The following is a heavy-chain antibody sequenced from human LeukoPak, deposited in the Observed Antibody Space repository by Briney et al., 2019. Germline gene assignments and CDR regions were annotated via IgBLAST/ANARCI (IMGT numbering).Heavy chain of an antibody. J-gene: IGHJ6*02. CDR2: ISSSSSYI. D-gene: IGHD3-22*01. CDR1: GFTFSSYS. V-gene: IGHV3-21*01. Sequence: GGSLILSCAASGFTFSSYSMNWVRQAPGEGLEWVSSISSSSSYIYYADSVKGRFTISRDNAKNSLYLQMNSLRAEDTAVYYCARDPDSSGYSRYYYYGMDVWGQGTTVTVSS. CDR3: ARDPDSSGYSRYYYYGMDV.